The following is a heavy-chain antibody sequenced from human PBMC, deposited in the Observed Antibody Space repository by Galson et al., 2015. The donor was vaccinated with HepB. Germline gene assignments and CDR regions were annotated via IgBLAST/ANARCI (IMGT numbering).Heavy chain of an antibody. CDR1: GFTFSSYW. V-gene: IGHV3-20*04. J-gene: IGHJ4*02. Sequence: SLRLSCAASGFTFSSYWMSWVRQAPGKGLEWVSGINWNGGSTGYADSVKGRFTISRDNAKNSLYLQMNSLRAEDTALYYCARPRTDSSSWLVPNKRYFDHWGQGTLVTVSS. CDR3: ARPRTDSSSWLVPNKRYFDH. D-gene: IGHD6-13*01. CDR2: INWNGGST.